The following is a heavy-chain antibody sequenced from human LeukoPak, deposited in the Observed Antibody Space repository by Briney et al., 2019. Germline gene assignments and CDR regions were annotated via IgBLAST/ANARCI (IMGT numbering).Heavy chain of an antibody. Sequence: SETLSLACTVSGGSISSSSYYWVWIRQPPGKGLEWIGSIYYSGSTYYNPSLKSRVTISVDTSKNQFSLKLSSVTAADTAVYYCARRSGYDYMFDYWGQGTLVTVAS. CDR3: ARRSGYDYMFDY. V-gene: IGHV4-39*01. CDR2: IYYSGST. J-gene: IGHJ4*02. CDR1: GGSISSSSYY. D-gene: IGHD5-12*01.